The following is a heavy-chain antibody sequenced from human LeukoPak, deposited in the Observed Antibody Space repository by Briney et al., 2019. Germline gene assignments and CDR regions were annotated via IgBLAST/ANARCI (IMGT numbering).Heavy chain of an antibody. J-gene: IGHJ1*01. CDR2: ISSSSSYI. V-gene: IGHV3-21*01. CDR3: ATSSGWYGYFQH. Sequence: GGSLRLSCAASGFTFSSYSMNWVRQAPGKGLEWVSSISSSSSYIYYADSVKGRFTISRDNAKNSLYLQMNSLRAEDTAVYYCATSSGWYGYFQHWGQGTLVTVSS. D-gene: IGHD6-19*01. CDR1: GFTFSSYS.